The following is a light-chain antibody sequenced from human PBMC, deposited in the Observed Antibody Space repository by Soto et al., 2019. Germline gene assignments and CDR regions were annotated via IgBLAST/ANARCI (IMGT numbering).Light chain of an antibody. Sequence: DSQITRSRPSVSASVGERVTISCLASQGISSWLAWYQQKPGKAPKLLIYAASSLQSGVPPRFSGSGSGTAFNLAISSLQPEDSATYYCLQDVNYPWTFGQGTKVDI. J-gene: IGKJ1*01. CDR3: LQDVNYPWT. V-gene: IGKV1-12*01. CDR2: AAS. CDR1: QGISSW.